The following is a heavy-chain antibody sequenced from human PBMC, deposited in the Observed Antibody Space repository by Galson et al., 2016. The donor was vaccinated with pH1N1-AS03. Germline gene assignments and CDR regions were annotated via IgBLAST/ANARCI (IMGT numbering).Heavy chain of an antibody. CDR1: GFTFPSHW. Sequence: SLRLACAASGFTFPSHWMHWVRQAPGKGLVWVACMNNNGAYTAYADAVKGRFTISRDNAKGTVYLQMNSLRVDDTALYYCVKGQSYYDLASFDVWGQGTMVTVAS. CDR2: MNNNGAYT. CDR3: VKGQSYYDLASFDV. J-gene: IGHJ3*01. D-gene: IGHD3-22*01. V-gene: IGHV3-74*03.